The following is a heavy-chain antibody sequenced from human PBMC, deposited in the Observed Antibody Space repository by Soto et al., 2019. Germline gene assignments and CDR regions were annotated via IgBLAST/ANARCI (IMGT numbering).Heavy chain of an antibody. CDR3: AREDRYCSGGTCYLSAQYFHH. CDR1: GFTFSSYA. J-gene: IGHJ1*01. D-gene: IGHD2-15*01. V-gene: IGHV3-23*01. CDR2: TSDSGGNT. Sequence: EVQLLESGGGWVQPGGSLRLSCAASGFTFSSYAMSWVRQAPGKGLEWVSVTSDSGGNTNYADSVKGRFTISRDNSRDTLNLQMNSLRAEATAVYYCAREDRYCSGGTCYLSAQYFHHWGQGTLVTVSS.